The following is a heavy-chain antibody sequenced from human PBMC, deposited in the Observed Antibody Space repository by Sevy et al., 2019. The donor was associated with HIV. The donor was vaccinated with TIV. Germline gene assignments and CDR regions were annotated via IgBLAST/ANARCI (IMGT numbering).Heavy chain of an antibody. Sequence: GGSLILSCEASGFTVSGNYMAWVRLAPGKGLEWVSLIDSGGSTYYAYSVKGRFTISRDNAKNTIYLQMNPLRAEDTAVYFCARDRYYDASGNYYFDYGMDVWGQGTTVTVS. D-gene: IGHD3-22*01. CDR3: ARDRYYDASGNYYFDYGMDV. CDR1: GFTVSGNY. J-gene: IGHJ6*02. CDR2: IDSGGST. V-gene: IGHV3-66*01.